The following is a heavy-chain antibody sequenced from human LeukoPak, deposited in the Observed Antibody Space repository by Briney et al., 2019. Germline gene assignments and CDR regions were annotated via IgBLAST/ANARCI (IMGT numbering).Heavy chain of an antibody. V-gene: IGHV7-4-1*02. CDR2: INTNTGNP. D-gene: IGHD3-3*01. CDR3: ARDELWNGYYSVNYNYYGMDV. Sequence: ASVKVSCKASGYTFTSYAMNWVRQAPGQGLEWMGWINTNTGNPTYAQGFTGRFVFSLDTSVSTAYLQISSLKAEDTAVYYCARDELWNGYYSVNYNYYGMDVWGQGTTVTVSS. CDR1: GYTFTSYA. J-gene: IGHJ6*02.